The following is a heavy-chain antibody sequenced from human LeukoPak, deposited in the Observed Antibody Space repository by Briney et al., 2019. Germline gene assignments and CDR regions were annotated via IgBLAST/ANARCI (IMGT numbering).Heavy chain of an antibody. Sequence: GSLRLSCAASRFTVSDKYMSWVRQPPGKGLEWIGSIYYSGSTYYNPSLKSRVTISVDTSKNQFSLKLSSVTAADTAVYYCARLRRSGSVWGQGTMVTVSS. J-gene: IGHJ3*01. V-gene: IGHV4-39*01. CDR3: ARLRRSGSV. CDR2: IYYSGST. D-gene: IGHD3-10*01. CDR1: RFTVSDKY.